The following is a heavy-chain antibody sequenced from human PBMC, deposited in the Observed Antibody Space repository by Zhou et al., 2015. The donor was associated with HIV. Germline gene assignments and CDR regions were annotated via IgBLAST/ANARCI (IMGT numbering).Heavy chain of an antibody. J-gene: IGHJ4*02. V-gene: IGHV1-69*06. CDR1: GSTFGTYV. CDR3: TRGRWEVPDAY. Sequence: QVQLVQSGAEVRRPGSSVKVSCKASGSTFGTYVISWVRQAPGQGLEWMGGIVPISNTASYAQKFQDRVTMTRDTSISTAYMELSGLTSEDTAMYYCTRGRWEVPDAYWGQGTLVTVSP. CDR2: IVPISNTA. D-gene: IGHD4-23*01.